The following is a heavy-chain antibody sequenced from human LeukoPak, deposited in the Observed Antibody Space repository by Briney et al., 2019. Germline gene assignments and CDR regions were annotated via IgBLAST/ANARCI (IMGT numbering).Heavy chain of an antibody. CDR2: IYYSGST. D-gene: IGHD4-17*01. J-gene: IGHJ4*02. V-gene: IGHV4-59*01. CDR1: GGSISSYY. Sequence: SETLSLTCTVSGGSISSYYWSWIRQPPGKGLEWIGYIYYSGSTNYNPSLKSRVTIPVDTSKNQFSLKLSSVTAADTAVYYCARVRTHYGDYAFFDYWGQGTLVTVSS. CDR3: ARVRTHYGDYAFFDY.